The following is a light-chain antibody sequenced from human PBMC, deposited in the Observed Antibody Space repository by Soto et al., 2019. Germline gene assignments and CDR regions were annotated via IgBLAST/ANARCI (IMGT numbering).Light chain of an antibody. CDR2: DVS. Sequence: QSALTQPASVSGSPGQSIAISCTGTSSDVGGYNYVSWYQQNPGKAPKLMIYDVSVRPSGVSDRFSGSKSDNTASLTISGLQAEDEAHYYCSSYTTSSTVVFGGGTKLTVL. CDR3: SSYTTSSTVV. V-gene: IGLV2-14*01. J-gene: IGLJ2*01. CDR1: SSDVGGYNY.